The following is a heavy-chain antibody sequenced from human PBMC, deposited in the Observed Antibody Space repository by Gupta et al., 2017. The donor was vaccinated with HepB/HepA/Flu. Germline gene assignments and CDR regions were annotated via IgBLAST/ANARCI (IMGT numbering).Heavy chain of an antibody. J-gene: IGHJ4*02. V-gene: IGHV1-46*01. D-gene: IGHD6-13*01. CDR1: GYTFTNYS. CDR3: ARDLYSSSSPVY. Sequence: QVKLVQSGSEVKKPGASVKVSCKASGYTFTNYSIHWVRQAPGQGLEWMGVINPSGGGTTYAQNFQGRVTMTRDTSTTTVYMELSSLRSEDTAVYYCARDLYSSSSPVYWGQGTLVTVSS. CDR2: INPSGGGT.